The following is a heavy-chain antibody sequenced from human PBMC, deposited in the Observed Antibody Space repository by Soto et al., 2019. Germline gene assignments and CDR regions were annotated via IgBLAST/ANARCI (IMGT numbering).Heavy chain of an antibody. D-gene: IGHD2-8*01. Sequence: PSATRSRTWTVSVGSISSSSYYWVWIRQPPGKGLEWIGSIYYSGITYYNPSLKSRVTISVDTSKNQFSLKLSSVTAADTAVYYCARRTNGAFDIWGQGTMVNV. CDR3: ARRTNGAFDI. J-gene: IGHJ3*02. CDR2: IYYSGIT. CDR1: VGSISSSSYY. V-gene: IGHV4-39*01.